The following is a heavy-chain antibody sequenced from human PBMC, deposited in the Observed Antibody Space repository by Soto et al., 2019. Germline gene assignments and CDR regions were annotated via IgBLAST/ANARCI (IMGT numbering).Heavy chain of an antibody. CDR1: CGSLTGCGFC. V-gene: IGHV4-31*03. D-gene: IGHD4-17*01. Sequence: TLSLTCTVSCGSLTGCGFCLIWIRQHPGEGLEFIGYMCYSGSTNYNPSLKSRVAISIDTSKNQFSLTLTFVTAADTAVYYCASRDYGYTFNIWGQGTMVTVSS. J-gene: IGHJ3*02. CDR2: MCYSGST. CDR3: ASRDYGYTFNI.